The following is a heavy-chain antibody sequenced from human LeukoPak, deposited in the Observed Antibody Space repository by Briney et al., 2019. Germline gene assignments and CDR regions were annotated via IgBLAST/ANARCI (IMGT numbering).Heavy chain of an antibody. Sequence: SGGSLRLSCAASGFTFSDYYMTWVRQAPGKGLEWVSFIFSGDTTYYADSVKGRFTISRDNSKNTLFLQMNSLRAEDTAVYYCARDGGSGTGFNNYYYYGMDVWGQGTTVTVSS. V-gene: IGHV3-53*01. CDR2: IFSGDTT. D-gene: IGHD3-10*01. CDR1: GFTFSDYY. CDR3: ARDGGSGTGFNNYYYYGMDV. J-gene: IGHJ6*02.